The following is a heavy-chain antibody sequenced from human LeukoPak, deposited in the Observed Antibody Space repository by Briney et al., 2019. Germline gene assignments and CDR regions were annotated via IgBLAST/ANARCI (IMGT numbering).Heavy chain of an antibody. Sequence: GGSLRLSCAASGFTFSSYSMNWVRQAPAKGLEWVSYISSASNTIYYGDSVKGRFTISRDNAKNSLYLQMNSLRAEDTAMYYCARDGWFGDYNWFDPWGQGTLVTVSS. D-gene: IGHD3-10*01. V-gene: IGHV3-48*01. J-gene: IGHJ5*02. CDR1: GFTFSSYS. CDR3: ARDGWFGDYNWFDP. CDR2: ISSASNTI.